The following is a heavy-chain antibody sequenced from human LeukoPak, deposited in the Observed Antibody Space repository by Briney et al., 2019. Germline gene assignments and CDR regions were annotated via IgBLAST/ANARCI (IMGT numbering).Heavy chain of an antibody. CDR2: ISAYNGNT. J-gene: IGHJ3*02. CDR3: ARELAYYYDSSGYPPRRAVAFGI. V-gene: IGHV1-18*01. D-gene: IGHD3-22*01. Sequence: ASVKVSCKASGYTFTSYGISWVRQAPGQGLEWMGWISAYNGNTNYAQKLQGRVTMTTDTSTSTAYMELRSLRSDDTAVYYCARELAYYYDSSGYPPRRAVAFGIWGQGTMVTVSS. CDR1: GYTFTSYG.